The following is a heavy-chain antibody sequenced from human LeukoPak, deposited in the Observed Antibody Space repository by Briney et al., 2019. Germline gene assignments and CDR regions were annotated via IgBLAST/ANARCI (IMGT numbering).Heavy chain of an antibody. D-gene: IGHD3-22*01. V-gene: IGHV4-4*07. CDR1: GGSISSYY. CDR2: IYTSGST. J-gene: IGHJ6*03. Sequence: SETLSLTCTVSGGSISSYYWSWIRQPAGKGLEWIGRIYTSGSTNYNPSLKSRVTMSVDTSKNQFSLKLSSVTAADTAVYYCARAPHLSSTRGFFSYYYYYMDVWGKGTTVTVSS. CDR3: ARAPHLSSTRGFFSYYYYYMDV.